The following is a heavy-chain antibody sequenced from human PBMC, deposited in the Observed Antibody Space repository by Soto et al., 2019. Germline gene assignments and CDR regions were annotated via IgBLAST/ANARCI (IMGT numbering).Heavy chain of an antibody. CDR1: GDSIRSYY. V-gene: IGHV4-4*07. J-gene: IGHJ4*02. D-gene: IGHD2-8*01. CDR2: IHMSGST. Sequence: PSETLSLTCTVSGDSIRSYYWSWIRQPAGKGLEWIGRIHMSGSTNYNPSRKSRVSMSIDTSKIHFSLKLSSVPAADTAVYYCAREVMGYFDYWGQGTRFTVSS. CDR3: AREVMGYFDY.